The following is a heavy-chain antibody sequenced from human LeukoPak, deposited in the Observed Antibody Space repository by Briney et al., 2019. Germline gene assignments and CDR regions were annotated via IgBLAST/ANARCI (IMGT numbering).Heavy chain of an antibody. CDR3: ARLFNGYYDSSGDDY. CDR2: IYPGGSDT. J-gene: IGHJ4*02. Sequence: GESLKISCKGSGYSITSYWIAWVRQMPGTGLEWMGSIYPGGSDTRYSPSFQGQVTFSADKSITTAYLQWTSLKASDTAMYYCARLFNGYYDSSGDDYWAQGTLVTVSS. V-gene: IGHV5-51*01. D-gene: IGHD3-22*01. CDR1: GYSITSYW.